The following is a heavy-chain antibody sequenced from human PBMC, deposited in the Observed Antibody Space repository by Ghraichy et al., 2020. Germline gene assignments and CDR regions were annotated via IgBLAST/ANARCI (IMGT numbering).Heavy chain of an antibody. CDR3: ARVVHLWSSYGFDI. CDR1: GYTFTSYG. D-gene: IGHD5-18*01. CDR2: IHPNSGGT. J-gene: IGHJ3*02. Sequence: ASVKVSCKASGYTFTSYGISWVRQAPGQGLEWMGWIHPNSGGTKYAQNFQGRVTMTRDTSISTAYMELSNLRSDDTAVYYCARVVHLWSSYGFDIWGQGTMVTVSS. V-gene: IGHV1-2*02.